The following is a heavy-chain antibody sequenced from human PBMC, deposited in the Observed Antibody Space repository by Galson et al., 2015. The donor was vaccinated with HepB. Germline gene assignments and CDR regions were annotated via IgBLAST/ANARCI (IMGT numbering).Heavy chain of an antibody. V-gene: IGHV6-1*01. J-gene: IGHJ4*02. Sequence: CAISGDSVSSNSAAWNWIRQSPSRGLEWLGRTYYRSKWYYDYVVSVNSRITINADTSKNQFSLQLNSVTPEDTAVYYCARDYEGIVTDWGQGTPVTVSS. CDR3: ARDYEGIVTD. D-gene: IGHD1-26*01. CDR2: TYYRSKWYY. CDR1: GDSVSSNSAA.